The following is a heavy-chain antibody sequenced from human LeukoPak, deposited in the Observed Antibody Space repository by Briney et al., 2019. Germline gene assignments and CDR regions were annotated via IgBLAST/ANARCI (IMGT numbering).Heavy chain of an antibody. V-gene: IGHV7-4-1*02. CDR3: ARDRRQWLVTAPIDY. D-gene: IGHD6-19*01. J-gene: IGHJ4*02. Sequence: GASVKVSCKACGYTFTSYAMNWLRQAPGQGLEWMGWINTNTGNPTYAQGFTGRFVFSLDTSVSTAYLQISSLKAEDTAVYYCARDRRQWLVTAPIDYWGQGTLVTVSS. CDR1: GYTFTSYA. CDR2: INTNTGNP.